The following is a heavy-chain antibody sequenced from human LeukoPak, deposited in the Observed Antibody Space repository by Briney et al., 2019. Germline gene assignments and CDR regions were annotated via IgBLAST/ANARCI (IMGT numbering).Heavy chain of an antibody. CDR1: GFTFSSYA. CDR2: ISGSGTGT. CDR3: ANALSRLLVGAFDI. D-gene: IGHD2-2*01. Sequence: GGSLSLSCAASGFTFSSYAMSWVRQAPGKGLEWVSAISGSGTGTYYADSVKGRFTISRDNSKNTLFLQMNSLRAEDTAVYYCANALSRLLVGAFDIWGRGTMVTVSS. J-gene: IGHJ3*02. V-gene: IGHV3-23*01.